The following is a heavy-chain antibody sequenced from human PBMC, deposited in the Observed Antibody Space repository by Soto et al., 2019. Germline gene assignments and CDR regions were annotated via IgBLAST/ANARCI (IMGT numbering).Heavy chain of an antibody. D-gene: IGHD2-2*01. J-gene: IGHJ5*02. CDR1: GVSVNTGSFY. V-gene: IGHV4-61*01. CDR3: AREDAINCVAP. CDR2: ISYSGST. Sequence: QVQLQESGPGLVKPSETLSLTCTVSGVSVNTGSFYWSWIRQPPGKGLEWIGYISYSGSTNYNPSLKSRVTISVDPSKNQCSLKLTSVTAADTALYYCAREDAINCVAPWGQGTLVTVAS.